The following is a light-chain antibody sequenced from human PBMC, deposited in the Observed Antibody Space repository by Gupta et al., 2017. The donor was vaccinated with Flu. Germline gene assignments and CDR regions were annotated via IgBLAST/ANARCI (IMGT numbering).Light chain of an antibody. CDR3: QEVNTARRT. CDR1: QGISNY. V-gene: IGKV1-27*01. J-gene: IGKJ4*02. Sequence: IQITQSPSSLSASVGDRVTITCRASQGISNYLAWYQQKPGKVPKLLIYAASTLQSGVPSRFSGRGSGTDFTLTISIRHPEDVATYCIQEVNTARRTFGEGTKVEIK. CDR2: AAS.